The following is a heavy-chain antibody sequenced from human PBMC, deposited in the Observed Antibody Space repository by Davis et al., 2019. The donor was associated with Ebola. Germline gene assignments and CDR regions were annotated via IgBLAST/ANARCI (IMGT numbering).Heavy chain of an antibody. Sequence: GGSLRLSCVGSGFTFWTNAVTWVRQAPGRGLEWVSTISGFGDSTYYADSVKGRFTISRDNSKNTVYLQMNSLRPEDTAVYYCARGLWDSYGSGLPKYFDIWGQGMSVTVAS. CDR2: ISGFGDST. V-gene: IGHV3-23*01. CDR3: ARGLWDSYGSGLPKYFDI. D-gene: IGHD3-10*01. J-gene: IGHJ4*02. CDR1: GFTFWTNA.